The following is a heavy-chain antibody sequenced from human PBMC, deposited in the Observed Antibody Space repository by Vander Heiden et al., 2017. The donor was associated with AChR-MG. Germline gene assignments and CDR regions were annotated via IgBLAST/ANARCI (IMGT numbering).Heavy chain of an antibody. CDR2: ISWNSGSI. Sequence: EVQLVESGGGLVQPGRSLRLSCAASGFTFDDYAMHWVRQAPGKGLEWVSGISWNSGSIGYADSVKGRFTISRDNAKNSLYLQMNSLRAEDTALYYCAKVILENDAFDIWGQGTMVTVSS. CDR1: GFTFDDYA. J-gene: IGHJ3*02. V-gene: IGHV3-9*01. CDR3: AKVILENDAFDI.